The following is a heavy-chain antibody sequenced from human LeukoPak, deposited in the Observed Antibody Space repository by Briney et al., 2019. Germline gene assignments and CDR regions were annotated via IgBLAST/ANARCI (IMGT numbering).Heavy chain of an antibody. V-gene: IGHV1-18*01. Sequence: ASVKVSCKASGYTFTSYGISWVRQAPGQVLEWMGWISAYNGNTNYAQKLQGRVTMTTDTSTSTAYMELRSLRSDDTAVYYCARDSSYYDSSGYFVAPNDYWGQGTLVTVSS. J-gene: IGHJ4*02. CDR3: ARDSSYYDSSGYFVAPNDY. CDR2: ISAYNGNT. D-gene: IGHD3-22*01. CDR1: GYTFTSYG.